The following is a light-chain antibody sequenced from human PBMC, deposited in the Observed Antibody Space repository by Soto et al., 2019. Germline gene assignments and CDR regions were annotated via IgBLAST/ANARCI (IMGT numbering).Light chain of an antibody. J-gene: IGKJ1*01. CDR2: GAS. V-gene: IGKV3-15*01. CDR1: QGVSSN. Sequence: EIVMTQSPVTLSVSPGERATLSCRAGQGVSSNLAWYQQKPGQAPRLLIYGASTRATGIPARFTGSGSGTEFTLTISSLQFYDSAVYYCQQYNNWWTFGQGTKVEIK. CDR3: QQYNNWWT.